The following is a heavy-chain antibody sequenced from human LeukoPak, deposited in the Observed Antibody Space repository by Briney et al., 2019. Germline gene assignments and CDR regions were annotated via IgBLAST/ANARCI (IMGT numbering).Heavy chain of an antibody. D-gene: IGHD3-22*01. Sequence: SETLSLTCTVSSGSISSYYWSWLRQAAGRGLEWIGRIYASGSTSYNPSLKSRVTMSVDTSKNQFSLKMTSVTAADTAVYFCARDLPQYDHNSVSYKNFFDPWGQGTLVTVSS. CDR1: SGSISSYY. CDR2: IYASGST. V-gene: IGHV4-4*07. J-gene: IGHJ5*02. CDR3: ARDLPQYDHNSVSYKNFFDP.